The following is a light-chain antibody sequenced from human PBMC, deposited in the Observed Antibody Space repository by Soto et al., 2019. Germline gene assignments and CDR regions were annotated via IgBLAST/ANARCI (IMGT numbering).Light chain of an antibody. CDR2: DAS. CDR1: RSISDW. Sequence: DIQMTQSPSTLSRSIGDRVTITCRASRSISDWLAWYQQKPGKAPKLLIYDASSLESGVPSRFSGSGSGTEFTLTISSLQPDDFATYYCQQYNSYPLTFGGGTKVDIK. V-gene: IGKV1-5*01. J-gene: IGKJ4*01. CDR3: QQYNSYPLT.